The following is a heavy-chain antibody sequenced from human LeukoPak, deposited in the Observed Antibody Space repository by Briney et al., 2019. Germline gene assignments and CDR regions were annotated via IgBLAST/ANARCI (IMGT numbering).Heavy chain of an antibody. D-gene: IGHD4-17*01. CDR2: IRYDGSNK. J-gene: IGHJ6*03. Sequence: PGGSLRLSCAASGFTFSSYGMPWVRQAPGKGLEWVAFIRYDGSNKYYADSVKGRFTISRDNSKNTLYLQMNSLRAEDTAVCYCAKDMTVTKGYYYYMDVWGKGTTVTVSS. V-gene: IGHV3-30*02. CDR1: GFTFSSYG. CDR3: AKDMTVTKGYYYYMDV.